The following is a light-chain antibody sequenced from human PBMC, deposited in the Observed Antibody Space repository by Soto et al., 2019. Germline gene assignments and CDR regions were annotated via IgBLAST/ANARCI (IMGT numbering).Light chain of an antibody. CDR3: QQRHMWPIT. CDR2: AAS. CDR1: QSISNH. Sequence: DIQMTQSPSSLSASLEDRVIITCRASQSISNHLNWYQQKPGKAPKLLIFAASSLQSGVPSRFSGSRSGPDFTLTISSLQPEDFATYYCQQRHMWPITFGQGTRLEI. V-gene: IGKV1-39*01. J-gene: IGKJ5*01.